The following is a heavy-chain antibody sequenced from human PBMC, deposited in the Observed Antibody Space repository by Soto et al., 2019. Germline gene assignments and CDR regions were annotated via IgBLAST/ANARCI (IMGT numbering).Heavy chain of an antibody. J-gene: IGHJ5*02. CDR3: VRDGTKTLRDWFDP. D-gene: IGHD1-1*01. CDR1: GASISGYY. CDR2: IYATGTT. V-gene: IGHV4-4*07. Sequence: SETLSLTCTVSGASISGYYWSWIRKSAGKGPEWIGRIYATGTTDYNPSLKSRVMMSVDTSKKQFSLRLRSVTAADTAVYYCVRDGTKTLRDWFDPWGQGISVTSPQ.